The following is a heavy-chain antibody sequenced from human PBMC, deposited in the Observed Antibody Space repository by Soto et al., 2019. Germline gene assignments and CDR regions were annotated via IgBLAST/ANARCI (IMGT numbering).Heavy chain of an antibody. CDR2: INNDGSSR. J-gene: IGHJ4*02. D-gene: IGHD1-26*01. CDR1: GFTFSSYW. V-gene: IGHV3-74*01. Sequence: GGSLRLSCAASGFTFSSYWMHWVRQSPGKGLMWVSRINNDGSSRSYADSVKGRFTISRDNAKNTLYLQVNSLRAEDTAVYYCSRDATTAYSAAGDYWGQRTLVTVSS. CDR3: SRDATTAYSAAGDY.